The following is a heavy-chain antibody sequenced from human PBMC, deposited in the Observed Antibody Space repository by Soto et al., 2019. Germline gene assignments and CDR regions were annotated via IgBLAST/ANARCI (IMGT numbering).Heavy chain of an antibody. Sequence: EVQLSESGGGLVEPGRSLRLSCAASGFTFNNFAMTWVRQAPGKGLEWVSSITGSGGSTYYADSVKGRFTVSRDNSKDTVYLQMTSLRADDTALYYCAKAVYASGIGWFDPWGQGTLVTVSS. CDR1: GFTFNNFA. V-gene: IGHV3-23*01. CDR3: AKAVYASGIGWFDP. J-gene: IGHJ5*02. CDR2: ITGSGGST. D-gene: IGHD3-10*01.